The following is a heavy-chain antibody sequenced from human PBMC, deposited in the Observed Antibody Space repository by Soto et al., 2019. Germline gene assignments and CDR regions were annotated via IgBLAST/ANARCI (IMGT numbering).Heavy chain of an antibody. CDR2: INAGNGNT. CDR1: GYTFTSYA. D-gene: IGHD1-20*01. J-gene: IGHJ4*02. V-gene: IGHV1-3*01. CDR3: ARDISYYFDY. Sequence: ASVKVSCKASGYTFTSYAMHWVRQAPGQRLEWMGWINAGNGNTKCSQKFQGRVTITRDTSASTAYMELSSLRSEDTAVYYCARDISYYFDYWAREPWSPSPQ.